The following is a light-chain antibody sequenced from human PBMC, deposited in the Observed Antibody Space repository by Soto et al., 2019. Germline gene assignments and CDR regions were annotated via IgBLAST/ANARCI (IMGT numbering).Light chain of an antibody. CDR1: SSDVGGYNY. Sequence: QSVLTQPASVSGSPGQSITISCTGTSSDVGGYNYVSWYQQHPGKAPKLMIYDVSNRPSGVPNRFSGSKSGNTASLTISGLQAEDEADYYCSSSTSRSTRVFGTGTKVTV. V-gene: IGLV2-14*01. CDR3: SSSTSRSTRV. CDR2: DVS. J-gene: IGLJ1*01.